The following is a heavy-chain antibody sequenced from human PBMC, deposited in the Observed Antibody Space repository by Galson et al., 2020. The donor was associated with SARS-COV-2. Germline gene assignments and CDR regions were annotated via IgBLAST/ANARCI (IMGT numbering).Heavy chain of an antibody. V-gene: IGHV3-33*06. CDR2: IWYDGSNK. D-gene: IGHD6-13*01. CDR1: GFTFSSYG. CDR3: AKAKLPRLYSSSWYYYGMDV. J-gene: IGHJ6*02. Sequence: GESLKISCAASGFTFSSYGMHWVRQAPGKGLEWVAVIWYDGSNKYYADSVKGRFTISRDNSKNTLYLQMNSLRAEDTAVYYCAKAKLPRLYSSSWYYYGMDVWGQGTTVTVSS.